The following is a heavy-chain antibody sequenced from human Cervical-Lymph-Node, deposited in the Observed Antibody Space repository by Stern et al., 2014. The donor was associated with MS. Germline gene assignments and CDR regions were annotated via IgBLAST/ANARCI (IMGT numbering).Heavy chain of an antibody. CDR1: GFNVSSHY. Sequence: EVQLVESGGGLIQPGGSLRLSCAVSGFNVSSHYMTWVRQAPGKGPEWVSILYSDESAYYADSVKGRFTISRDNSKHTLFLQMNSLRAEDTAVYYCATGGTWNSYYFDQWGQGTLVTVSS. CDR2: LYSDESA. D-gene: IGHD1-7*01. V-gene: IGHV3-53*01. CDR3: ATGGTWNSYYFDQ. J-gene: IGHJ4*02.